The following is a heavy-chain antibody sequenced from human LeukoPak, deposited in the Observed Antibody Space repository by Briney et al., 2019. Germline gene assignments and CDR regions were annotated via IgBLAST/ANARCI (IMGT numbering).Heavy chain of an antibody. V-gene: IGHV4-4*07. CDR1: GGSISSYY. D-gene: IGHD6-13*01. CDR3: ARHGSYGSSWYWDS. J-gene: IGHJ4*02. Sequence: SETLSLTCTVSGGSISSYYWSWIRQPAGKGLEWIGRIYTSGSTNYNPSLKSRVTMSVDTSKNQFSLKLSSVTAADTSIYYCARHGSYGSSWYWDSWGQGTRVTVSS. CDR2: IYTSGST.